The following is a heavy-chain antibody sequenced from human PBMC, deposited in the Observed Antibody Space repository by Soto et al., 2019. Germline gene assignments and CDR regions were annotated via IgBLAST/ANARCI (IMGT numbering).Heavy chain of an antibody. CDR2: IYHSGST. CDR3: VCFRGGYCSEIHV. V-gene: IGHV4-4*02. D-gene: IGHD3-10*01. CDR1: GGSISSSNW. J-gene: IGHJ6*02. Sequence: PSGTLSLTCAVSGGSISSSNWWSWVRQPQGKGLEWIGEIYHSGSTNYNPSLKSRVTISVDKSKNQFSLKLSSVTAADTAVYYCVCFRGGYCSEIHVLGQRSTVTVS.